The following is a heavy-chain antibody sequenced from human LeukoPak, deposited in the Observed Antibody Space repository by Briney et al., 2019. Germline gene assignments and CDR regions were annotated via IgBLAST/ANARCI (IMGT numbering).Heavy chain of an antibody. V-gene: IGHV5-51*01. CDR3: ARSAAATFNLLDY. J-gene: IGHJ4*02. Sequence: GESLKISCKGSGYSLTSYWIGWVRQMPGKGLEWMGIIYPGDSDTRYSPSFQGQVTISADKSISTAYLQWSSLKASDTAMYYCARSAAATFNLLDYWGQGTLVTVSS. CDR1: GYSLTSYW. CDR2: IYPGDSDT. D-gene: IGHD6-13*01.